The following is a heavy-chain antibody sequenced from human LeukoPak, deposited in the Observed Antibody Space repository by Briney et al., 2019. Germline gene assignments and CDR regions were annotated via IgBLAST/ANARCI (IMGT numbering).Heavy chain of an antibody. V-gene: IGHV1-18*01. CDR3: ARDPMYYYDSSGYYKTTDY. D-gene: IGHD3-22*01. CDR1: GYTFTSYG. Sequence: ASVKVSCKASGYTFTSYGISWVRQAPGQGLEWMGWISAYNGNTNYAQKLQGRVTMTTDTSTSTAYMELRSLRSDDTAVYYCARDPMYYYDSSGYYKTTDYWGQGTLATVSS. CDR2: ISAYNGNT. J-gene: IGHJ4*02.